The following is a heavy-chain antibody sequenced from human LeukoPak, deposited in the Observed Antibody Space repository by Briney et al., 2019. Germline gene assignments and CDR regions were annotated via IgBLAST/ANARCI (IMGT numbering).Heavy chain of an antibody. CDR3: ATEYTLGYCSSTSCYTY. CDR1: GGSISSSSYY. Sequence: SETLSLTCTVSGGSISSSSYYWGWIRQPPGKGLEWIGSIYYSGSTYYNPSLKSRVTISVDTSKNQFSLKLSSVTAADTAVYYCATEYTLGYCSSTSCYTYWGQGTLVTVSS. CDR2: IYYSGST. J-gene: IGHJ4*02. V-gene: IGHV4-39*07. D-gene: IGHD2-2*02.